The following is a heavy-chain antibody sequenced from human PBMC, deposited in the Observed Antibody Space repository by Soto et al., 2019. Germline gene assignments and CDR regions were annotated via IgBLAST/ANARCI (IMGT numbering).Heavy chain of an antibody. CDR3: AREPQQLVTENRYYYSYGMDV. CDR2: INPSGGST. D-gene: IGHD6-13*01. V-gene: IGHV1-46*01. CDR1: GYTFTSYY. J-gene: IGHJ6*02. Sequence: ASVKVSCKASGYTFTSYYMHWVRRAPGQGLEWMGIINPSGGSTSYAQKFQGRVTMTRDTSTSTVYMGLSSLRSEDTAVYYCAREPQQLVTENRYYYSYGMDVWGQGTTVTVSS.